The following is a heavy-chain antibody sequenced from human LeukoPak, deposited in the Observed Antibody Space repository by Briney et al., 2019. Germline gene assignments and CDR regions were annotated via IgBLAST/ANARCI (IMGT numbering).Heavy chain of an antibody. J-gene: IGHJ4*02. D-gene: IGHD6-19*01. CDR3: AKALAQWLVTSALDY. V-gene: IGHV3-30*18. CDR2: ISYDGSNT. CDR1: GFTFSNFG. Sequence: GGSLRLSCAASGFTFSNFGMHWVRQAPGKGLEWVAVISYDGSNTHYADSVKGRATISRDNSKNTLFLQMNSLRPEDTAVYYCAKALAQWLVTSALDYWGQGTLVTVSS.